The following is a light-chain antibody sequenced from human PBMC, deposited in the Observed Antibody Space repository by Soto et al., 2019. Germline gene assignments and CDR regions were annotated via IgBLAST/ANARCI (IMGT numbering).Light chain of an antibody. V-gene: IGLV1-40*01. CDR1: SSNIGAGYD. CDR2: GNS. J-gene: IGLJ1*01. CDR3: QSYDSSLSAV. Sequence: QSVLTQPPSVSGAPGQRVTISCTGSSSNIGAGYDVHWYQQLPGTAPKLLIYGNSNRPSGVPDRFSGSKSGTSASLAITGLQAEDEADYYCQSYDSSLSAVFGTGTKLIVL.